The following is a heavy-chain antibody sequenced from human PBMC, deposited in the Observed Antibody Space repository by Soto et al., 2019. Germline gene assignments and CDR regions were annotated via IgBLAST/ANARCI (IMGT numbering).Heavy chain of an antibody. Sequence: SQTLSLTCSISGDSVSSNSAAWNWIRQSQSRGLEWLGRTYYRSKWYNDYAVSVKSRITINPDTSKNQFSLQLNSVTPEDTAVYYCARESYGSGGDEIPYYWGQGTLVTVSS. D-gene: IGHD3-10*01. CDR2: TYYRSKWYN. V-gene: IGHV6-1*01. J-gene: IGHJ4*02. CDR1: GDSVSSNSAA. CDR3: ARESYGSGGDEIPYY.